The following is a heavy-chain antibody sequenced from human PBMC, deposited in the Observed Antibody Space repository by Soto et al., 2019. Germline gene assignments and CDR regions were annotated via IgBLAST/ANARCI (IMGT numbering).Heavy chain of an antibody. Sequence: QVQLQQWGAGLLKPSETLSLTCAVYGGSFSGYYWSWIRQPPGKGLEWIGEINHSGSTNYNPSLKSRVTISVDTSKNQFSLKLSSVTAADTAVYYCARGGPVSYYDFRSAKQTGADYWGQGTLVTVSS. V-gene: IGHV4-34*01. CDR2: INHSGST. CDR1: GGSFSGYY. J-gene: IGHJ4*02. D-gene: IGHD3-3*01. CDR3: ARGGPVSYYDFRSAKQTGADY.